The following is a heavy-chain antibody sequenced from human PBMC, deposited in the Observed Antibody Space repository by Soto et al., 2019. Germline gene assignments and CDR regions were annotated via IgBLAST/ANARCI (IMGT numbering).Heavy chain of an antibody. Sequence: QVQLQESGPGLVKPSETLSLTCTVSGGSNRRSYWSWFRQPPRKGLEWIGHIHNSGSANYSPSFTSRVTISLDTSNNQFSLRLTSVTAADTAVYYCATLGDYYQMDVWGKGTTVTVSS. J-gene: IGHJ6*03. V-gene: IGHV4-59*01. CDR1: GGSNRRSY. CDR2: IHNSGSA. CDR3: ATLGDYYQMDV. D-gene: IGHD3-3*02.